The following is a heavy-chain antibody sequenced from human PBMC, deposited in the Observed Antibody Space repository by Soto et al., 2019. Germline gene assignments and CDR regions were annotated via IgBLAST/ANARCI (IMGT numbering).Heavy chain of an antibody. V-gene: IGHV1-69*02. D-gene: IGHD2-2*01. J-gene: IGHJ3*02. CDR1: GGTFSSYN. Sequence: QVQLVQSGAEVKKPGSSVKVSCKASGGTFSSYNISWVRQAPGQGLEWMGRIIPILGLANYAQRFQGRVTITADKSTSTAYMELSSLRSEDTAVYYCARASRLGYCSSSSCYDALDIWGQGTMVTVSS. CDR2: IIPILGLA. CDR3: ARASRLGYCSSSSCYDALDI.